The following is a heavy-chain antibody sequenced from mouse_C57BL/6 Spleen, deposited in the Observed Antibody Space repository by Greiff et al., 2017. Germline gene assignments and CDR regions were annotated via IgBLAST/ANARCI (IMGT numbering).Heavy chain of an antibody. J-gene: IGHJ4*01. Sequence: QVQLKQPGAELVRPGSSVKLSCKASGYTFTSYWMDWVKQRPGQGLEWIGNIYPSDSETHYNQKFKDKATLTVDKSSSTAYMQLSSLTSEDSAVYYCARGSSLYYAMDYWGQGTSVTVSS. D-gene: IGHD1-1*01. CDR1: GYTFTSYW. CDR3: ARGSSLYYAMDY. CDR2: IYPSDSET. V-gene: IGHV1-61*01.